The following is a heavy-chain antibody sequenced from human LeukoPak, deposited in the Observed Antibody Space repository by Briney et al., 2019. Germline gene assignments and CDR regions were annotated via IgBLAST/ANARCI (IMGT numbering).Heavy chain of an antibody. CDR2: ISGSGGGT. J-gene: IGHJ4*02. CDR3: AKRGVVIRVILVGFHKEAYYFYS. V-gene: IGHV3-23*01. CDR1: GITLSNYA. Sequence: PGGSLRLSCAVSGITLSNYAMSWVRQAPGKGLEWVAGISGSGGGTHYADSVKGRFTISRDNHKNTLYLQMNNLRAGDTAVYFCAKRGVVIRVILVGFHKEAYYFYSWGQEALVTVSS. D-gene: IGHD3-22*01.